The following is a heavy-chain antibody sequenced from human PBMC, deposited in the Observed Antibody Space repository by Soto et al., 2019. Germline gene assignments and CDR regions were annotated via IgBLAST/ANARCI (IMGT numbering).Heavy chain of an antibody. J-gene: IGHJ4*02. D-gene: IGHD4-4*01. CDR1: GYRFSTYW. V-gene: IGHV5-51*01. CDR3: ARREMTTIDFDY. CDR2: IYPGDSDT. Sequence: PGESLKISCKASGYRFSTYWIGWVRQRPGKGPEWMAIIYPGDSDTTYSPSFQGQVTISADKSITTAYLQWSSLKASDNAMYYCARREMTTIDFDYWGQGTLVTVSS.